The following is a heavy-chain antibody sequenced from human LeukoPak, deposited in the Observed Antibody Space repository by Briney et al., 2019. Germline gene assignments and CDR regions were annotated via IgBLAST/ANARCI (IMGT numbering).Heavy chain of an antibody. J-gene: IGHJ5*02. CDR3: ARDGALDVVVSPHTYYNWFDP. D-gene: IGHD2-2*01. CDR2: IYHSGST. Sequence: SETLSLTCTLSGYSISRGYYWGWIRPPPGKGREWIGSIYHSGSTYYNPSLKSRVTISVDTSKNQFSLKLSSVTAADPAFYYCARDGALDVVVSPHTYYNWFDPWGQGTLVTVSS. CDR1: GYSISRGYY. V-gene: IGHV4-38-2*02.